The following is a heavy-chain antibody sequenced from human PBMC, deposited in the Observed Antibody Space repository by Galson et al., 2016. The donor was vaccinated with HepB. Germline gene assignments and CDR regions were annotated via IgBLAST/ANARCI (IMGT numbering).Heavy chain of an antibody. V-gene: IGHV3-23*01. CDR2: ISGSGGST. CDR1: GFTVSNHY. Sequence: SLRLSCAASGFTVSNHYMTWARQAPGKGLEWVSTISGSGGSTDYADSVKGRFTISRDNTKNTLYLQMNSLRAEDTAVYYCAKDPASWWFSHFDYWGQGTLVTVSS. D-gene: IGHD2-8*02. CDR3: AKDPASWWFSHFDY. J-gene: IGHJ4*02.